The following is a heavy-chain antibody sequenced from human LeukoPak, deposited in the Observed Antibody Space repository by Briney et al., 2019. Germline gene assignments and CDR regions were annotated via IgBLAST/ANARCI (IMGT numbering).Heavy chain of an antibody. V-gene: IGHV3-33*01. J-gene: IGHJ4*02. CDR1: GFTFSSYG. CDR2: IWYDGSNK. Sequence: PGRSLRLSCAASGFTFSSYGMHWVRQAPGKGLEWVAVIWYDGSNKYYADSVKGRFTTSRDNSKNTLYLQMNSLRAEDTAVYYCARGYYYDSSGYFQEGYFDYWGQGTLVTVSS. CDR3: ARGYYYDSSGYFQEGYFDY. D-gene: IGHD3-22*01.